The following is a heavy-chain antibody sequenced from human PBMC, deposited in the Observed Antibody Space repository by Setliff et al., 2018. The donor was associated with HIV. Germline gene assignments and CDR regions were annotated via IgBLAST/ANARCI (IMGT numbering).Heavy chain of an antibody. Sequence: SETLSLTCAVYGGSFSGYYWSWIRQPPGKGLEWIGEINHSGSTNYNPSLKSRVTISVDTSKNQFSLKLSSVTAADTAVYYCASEGGGYSGYDYYYYGMDVWGQGTTVTVSS. CDR2: INHSGST. V-gene: IGHV4-34*01. D-gene: IGHD5-12*01. J-gene: IGHJ6*02. CDR3: ASEGGGYSGYDYYYYGMDV. CDR1: GGSFSGYY.